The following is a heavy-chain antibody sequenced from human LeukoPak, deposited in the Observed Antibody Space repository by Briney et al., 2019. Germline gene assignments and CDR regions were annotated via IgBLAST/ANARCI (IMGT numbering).Heavy chain of an antibody. V-gene: IGHV4-30-4*08. J-gene: IGHJ4*02. D-gene: IGHD4-17*01. CDR1: GGSISSGDYY. CDR2: IYYSGST. CDR3: ARAFTVTTTNFDY. Sequence: PSQTLSLTCTVSGGSISSGDYYWSWIRQPPGKGLEWIGYIYYSGSTYYNPSLKSRVTISVDTSKNQFSLKLSSVTAADTAGYYCARAFTVTTTNFDYWGQGTLVTVSS.